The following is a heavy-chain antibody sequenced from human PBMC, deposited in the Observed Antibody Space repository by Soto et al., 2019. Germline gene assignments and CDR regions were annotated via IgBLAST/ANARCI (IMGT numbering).Heavy chain of an antibody. Sequence: GGSLRLSCAASGFTFSSYAMSWVRQAPGKGLEWVSAISGSGGSTYYADSVKGRFTISRDNSKNTLYLQMNSLRAEDKAVYYCAKSPHPPFGEQLTYYYYYYMDVWGKGTTVTVSS. CDR1: GFTFSSYA. J-gene: IGHJ6*03. CDR3: AKSPHPPFGEQLTYYYYYYMDV. V-gene: IGHV3-23*01. D-gene: IGHD3-10*01. CDR2: ISGSGGST.